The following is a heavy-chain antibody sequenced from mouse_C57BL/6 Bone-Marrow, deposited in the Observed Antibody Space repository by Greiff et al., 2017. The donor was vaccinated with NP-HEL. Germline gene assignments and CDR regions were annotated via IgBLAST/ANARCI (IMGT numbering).Heavy chain of an antibody. CDR2: INPGSGGT. CDR1: GYAFTNYL. J-gene: IGHJ2*01. Sequence: VKLQQSGAELVRPGTSVKVSCKASGYAFTNYLIEWVKQRPGQGLEWIGVINPGSGGTNYNEKFKGKATLTADKSSSTAYMQLSSLTSEDSAVYSCARSRYYGRRYFDYWGQGTTLTVSS. V-gene: IGHV1-54*01. CDR3: ARSRYYGRRYFDY. D-gene: IGHD1-1*01.